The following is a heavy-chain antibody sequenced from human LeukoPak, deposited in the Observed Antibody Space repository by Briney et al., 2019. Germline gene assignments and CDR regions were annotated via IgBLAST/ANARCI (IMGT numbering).Heavy chain of an antibody. CDR1: GFTFSSYS. CDR2: ISSSSSYI. CDR3: ARDYGDYVFDY. V-gene: IGHV3-21*01. Sequence: GGSLRLSCAASGFTFSSYSMNWVRQAPGKGLEWVSSISSSSSYIYYADSVKGRFTISRDNAKNSLYLQMNNLRAEDTAVYYCARDYGDYVFDYWGQGTLVTVSS. J-gene: IGHJ4*02. D-gene: IGHD4-17*01.